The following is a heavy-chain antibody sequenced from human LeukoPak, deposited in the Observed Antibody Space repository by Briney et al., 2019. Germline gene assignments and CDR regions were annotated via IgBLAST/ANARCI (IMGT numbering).Heavy chain of an antibody. CDR1: GYSFTFHY. J-gene: IGHJ4*02. CDR3: TRETAVTAATYLNHFTL. D-gene: IGHD4-17*01. V-gene: IGHV1-2*02. Sequence: ASVKVSCKASGYSFTFHYLHWVRQAPGQGLEWMGWINPDSAATHYAQKFQGRVAMTRDTSINTAYMELSSLTSDDTAIYYCTRETAVTAATYLNHFTLWGQGTLITVSS. CDR2: INPDSAAT.